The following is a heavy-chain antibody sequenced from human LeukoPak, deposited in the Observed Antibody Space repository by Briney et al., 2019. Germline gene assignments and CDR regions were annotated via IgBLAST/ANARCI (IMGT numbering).Heavy chain of an antibody. CDR3: ARSYLGYDLWSGDLTAPMDV. CDR1: GYSFTSYW. D-gene: IGHD3-3*01. V-gene: IGHV5-51*01. CDR2: IYPGDSDT. J-gene: IGHJ6*03. Sequence: GESLKISCKGSGYSFTSYWIGWVRQMPGKGLEWMGIIYPGDSDTRYSPSFQGQVTISADKSISTAYLQWSSLKASDTAMYYCARSYLGYDLWSGDLTAPMDVWGKGTTVTVSS.